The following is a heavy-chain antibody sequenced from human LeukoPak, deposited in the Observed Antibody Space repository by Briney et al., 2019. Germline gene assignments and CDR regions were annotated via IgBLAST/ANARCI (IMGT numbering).Heavy chain of an antibody. Sequence: GESLKIPCKGSGYSFTSYWIGWVRQMPGKGLEWMGIIYPGDSDTRYSPSFQGQVTISADKSISTAYLQWSSLKASDTAMYYCAITRGSSLKYLYYYYMDVWGKGTTVTVSS. CDR3: AITRGSSLKYLYYYYMDV. V-gene: IGHV5-51*01. CDR2: IYPGDSDT. J-gene: IGHJ6*03. CDR1: GYSFTSYW. D-gene: IGHD6-6*01.